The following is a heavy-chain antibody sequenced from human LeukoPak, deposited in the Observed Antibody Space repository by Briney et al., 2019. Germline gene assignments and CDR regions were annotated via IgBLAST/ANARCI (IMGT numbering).Heavy chain of an antibody. CDR3: AGDAMGAFVFDI. J-gene: IGHJ3*02. Sequence: PGRSLRLSCAASGFTFSSYAMHWVRQAPGKGLEWVAVISYDGSNKYYADSVKGRFTISRDNSKNTLYLQMNSLRAEDTAVYYCAGDAMGAFVFDIWGQGTMVTVSS. D-gene: IGHD2-2*01. CDR2: ISYDGSNK. V-gene: IGHV3-30*04. CDR1: GFTFSSYA.